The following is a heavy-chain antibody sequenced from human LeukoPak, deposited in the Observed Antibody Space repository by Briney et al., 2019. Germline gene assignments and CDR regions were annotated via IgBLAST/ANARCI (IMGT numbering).Heavy chain of an antibody. V-gene: IGHV3-74*01. D-gene: IGHD6-19*01. CDR2: INSDASVT. CDR3: ARVTAVAGTSVGVDA. Sequence: GGSLRLSCAASGFTFSNYWMHWVRQTPGKGLVWVSRINSDASVTAYADSVKGRFTISRDNAKNTLYLQMNSLRAEDTAVYYCARVTAVAGTSVGVDAWGQGILVTVS. J-gene: IGHJ4*02. CDR1: GFTFSNYW.